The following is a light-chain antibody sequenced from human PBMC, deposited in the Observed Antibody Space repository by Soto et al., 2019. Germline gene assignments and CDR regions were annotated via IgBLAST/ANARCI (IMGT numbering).Light chain of an antibody. CDR3: QQSYSTPPYT. CDR2: AAS. V-gene: IGKV1-39*01. Sequence: DIQMTQSPSSLSASVGDRVSITCRASQSISTYLDWYQQKPGKAPNLLIYAASSLQSGVPSRFSGSGSGTDFTLTISSLQPEDFATYYCQQSYSTPPYTFGQGTKLDMK. J-gene: IGKJ2*01. CDR1: QSISTY.